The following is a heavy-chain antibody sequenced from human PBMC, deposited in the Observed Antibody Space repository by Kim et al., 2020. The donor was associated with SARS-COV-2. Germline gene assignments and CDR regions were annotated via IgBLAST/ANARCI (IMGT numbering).Heavy chain of an antibody. D-gene: IGHD2-15*01. CDR1: GGSISSYY. CDR2: IYTSGST. V-gene: IGHV4-4*07. Sequence: SETLSLTCTVSGGSISSYYWSWIRQPAGKGLEWIGRIYTSGSTNYNPSLKSRVTMSVDTSKNQFSLKLSSVTAADTAVYYCARGYCSGGSCYSLNWFDPWGQGTLVTVSS. J-gene: IGHJ5*02. CDR3: ARGYCSGGSCYSLNWFDP.